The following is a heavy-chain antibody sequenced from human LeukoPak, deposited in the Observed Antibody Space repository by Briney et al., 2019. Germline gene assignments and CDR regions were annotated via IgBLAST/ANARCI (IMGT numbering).Heavy chain of an antibody. CDR2: ISGSGGST. CDR1: GFTFSSYA. CDR3: AKDQLQWLLPPRRYYYGMDV. D-gene: IGHD6-19*01. Sequence: QAGGSLRLSCAASGFTFSSYAMSWVRQAPGKGLEWVSGISGSGGSTYYADSVKGRFTISRDNSKNTLYLQMNSLRTDDTAVYHCAKDQLQWLLPPRRYYYGMDVWGQGTTVTVSS. J-gene: IGHJ6*02. V-gene: IGHV3-23*01.